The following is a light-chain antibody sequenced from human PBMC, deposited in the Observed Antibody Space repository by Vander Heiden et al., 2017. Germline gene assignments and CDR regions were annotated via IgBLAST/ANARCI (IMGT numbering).Light chain of an antibody. CDR3: YSAADNNAV. CDR2: KDS. Sequence: SYELTQPSSVSVSPGQTARITCSGDVLAKKYARWFQQKPGQAPVLVINKDSERPAGIPERFSGSSSGTTVTLTISGAQVEDEADYYCYSAADNNAVFGGGTQLTVL. J-gene: IGLJ7*01. V-gene: IGLV3-27*01. CDR1: VLAKKY.